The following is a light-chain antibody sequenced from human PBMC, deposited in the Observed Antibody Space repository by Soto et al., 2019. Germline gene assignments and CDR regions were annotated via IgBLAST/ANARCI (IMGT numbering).Light chain of an antibody. CDR2: DTS. V-gene: IGKV1-5*01. Sequence: DIQMTHSPSTLSASVGDRVTITCRASEFISSWLAWYQQKPGKAPKLLIYDTSTLASGVPSRFSGSGSGTDFTLTISSLQPDDFGTYYCQQYNSFSWTFGPGTRVEIK. CDR1: EFISSW. CDR3: QQYNSFSWT. J-gene: IGKJ1*01.